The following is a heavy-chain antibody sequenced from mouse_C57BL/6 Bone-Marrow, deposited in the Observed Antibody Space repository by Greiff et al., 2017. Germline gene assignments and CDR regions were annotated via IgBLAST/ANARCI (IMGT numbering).Heavy chain of an antibody. Sequence: EVNLVESGGGLVKPGGSLKLSCAASGFTFSSYAMSWVRQTPEKRLEWVATISDGGSYTYYPDNVKGRFTITRDNAKNNLYLQMSHLKSEDTAMYYCARDYYGSSPLFDYWGQGTTLTVSS. J-gene: IGHJ2*01. CDR2: ISDGGSYT. V-gene: IGHV5-4*01. D-gene: IGHD1-1*01. CDR1: GFTFSSYA. CDR3: ARDYYGSSPLFDY.